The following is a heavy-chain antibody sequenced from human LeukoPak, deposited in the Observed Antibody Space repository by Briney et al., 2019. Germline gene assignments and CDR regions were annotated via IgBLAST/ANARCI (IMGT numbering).Heavy chain of an antibody. V-gene: IGHV4-59*08. J-gene: IGHJ4*02. CDR3: ARQDSADAAFDY. CDR2: IYYSGST. D-gene: IGHD1-26*01. Sequence: PSQTLSLTCTVSGGSISSYYWSWIRQPPGKGLEWIGYIYYSGSTNYNPSLKSRVTISVDTSKNQFSLKLSSVTAADTAVYYCARQDSADAAFDYWGQGTLVTVSS. CDR1: GGSISSYY.